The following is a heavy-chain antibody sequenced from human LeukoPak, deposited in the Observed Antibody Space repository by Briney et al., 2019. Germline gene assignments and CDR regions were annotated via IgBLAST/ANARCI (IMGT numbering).Heavy chain of an antibody. V-gene: IGHV4-34*01. D-gene: IGHD3-22*01. CDR1: GGSFSGYY. Sequence: PSETLSLTCAVYGGSFSGYYWSWIRQPPGKGLEWIGEINHSGSTNYNPSLKSRVTISVDTSKNQFSLQLSSVTAADTAVYYCARTGSSGYYYVYPYYYYMDVWGKGTTVTVSS. J-gene: IGHJ6*03. CDR2: INHSGST. CDR3: ARTGSSGYYYVYPYYYYMDV.